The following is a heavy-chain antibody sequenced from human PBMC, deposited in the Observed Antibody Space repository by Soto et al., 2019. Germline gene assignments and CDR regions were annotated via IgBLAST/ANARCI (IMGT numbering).Heavy chain of an antibody. CDR3: ARHNYGSGSTYFDY. CDR1: GYTFTSYD. Sequence: ASVKVSCKASGYTFTSYDINWVRQATGQGLEWMGWMNPNSGNTAYAQKFQGRVTISVDTSKNQFSLKLNSMTAADTAVYYCARHNYGSGSTYFDYWGQGTLVTVSS. V-gene: IGHV1-8*01. D-gene: IGHD3-10*01. J-gene: IGHJ4*02. CDR2: MNPNSGNT.